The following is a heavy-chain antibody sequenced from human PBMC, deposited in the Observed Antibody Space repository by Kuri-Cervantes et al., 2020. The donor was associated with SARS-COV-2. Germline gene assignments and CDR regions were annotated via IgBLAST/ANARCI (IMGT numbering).Heavy chain of an antibody. CDR1: GFTFSSYA. V-gene: IGHV3-23*01. D-gene: IGHD3-3*01. CDR2: ISGSGGST. J-gene: IGHJ6*04. Sequence: GESLKISYAASGFTFSSYAMSWVRQAPGKGLEWVSAISGSGGSTYYADSVKGRFTISRDNSKNTLYLQMNSLRAEDTAVYYCAREYYDFWSGKVALDVWGKGTTVTVSS. CDR3: AREYYDFWSGKVALDV.